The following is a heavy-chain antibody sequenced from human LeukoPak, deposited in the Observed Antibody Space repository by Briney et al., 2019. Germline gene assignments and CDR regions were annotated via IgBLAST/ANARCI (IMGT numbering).Heavy chain of an antibody. V-gene: IGHV4-39*01. J-gene: IGHJ6*03. D-gene: IGHD3-22*01. CDR2: IYYSGST. CDR3: ARVQYYYDSSGYYSGYYYYYMDV. Sequence: PSDTLSLTCTVSGGSISSSSYYWGWLRQPPGKGLEGIGSIYYSGSTYYNPSLKSRVTISVDTSKNQFSLKLSSVTAADTAVYYCARVQYYYDSSGYYSGYYYYYMDVWGKGTTVTVSS. CDR1: GGSISSSSYY.